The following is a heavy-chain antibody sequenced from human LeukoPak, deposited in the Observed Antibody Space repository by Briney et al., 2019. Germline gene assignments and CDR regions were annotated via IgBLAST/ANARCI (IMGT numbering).Heavy chain of an antibody. V-gene: IGHV3-30*04. CDR1: GFTFSSYA. CDR3: ARAYLRLGELSALDY. Sequence: PGRSLRLSCAASGFTFSSYAMHWVRQAPGKGLEWVAVTSYDGSNKYYADSVKGRFTISRDNSKNTLYLQMNSLRAEDTAVYYCARAYLRLGELSALDYWGQGTLVTVSS. CDR2: TSYDGSNK. J-gene: IGHJ4*02. D-gene: IGHD3-16*02.